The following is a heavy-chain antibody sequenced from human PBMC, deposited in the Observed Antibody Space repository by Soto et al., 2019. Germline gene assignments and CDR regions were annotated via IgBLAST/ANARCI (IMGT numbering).Heavy chain of an antibody. V-gene: IGHV1-8*01. J-gene: IGHJ4*02. Sequence: XSGKVSCKASGNSFTSYDINWVRQATGHGLEWMGWINPNSGNIGYAQKFQGRVTMTRDTAIRTAYMEVSRLRSDDTAVYYCARGRASGSYYLLDYWGQGNLVTVSS. D-gene: IGHD3-10*01. CDR1: GNSFTSYD. CDR2: INPNSGNI. CDR3: ARGRASGSYYLLDY.